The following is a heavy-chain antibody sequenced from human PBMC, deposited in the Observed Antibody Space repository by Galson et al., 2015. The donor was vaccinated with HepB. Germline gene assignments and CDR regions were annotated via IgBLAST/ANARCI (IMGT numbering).Heavy chain of an antibody. V-gene: IGHV1-18*04. CDR2: ISAYNGNT. Sequence: SVKVSCKASGYTFTSYGISWVRQAPGQGLEWMGWISAYNGNTNYAQKLQGRVTMTTDTSTSTAYMELRSLRSDDTAVYYCAREMDILTVLYRGGGWFDPWGQGTLVTVSS. J-gene: IGHJ5*02. CDR3: AREMDILTVLYRGGGWFDP. D-gene: IGHD3-9*01. CDR1: GYTFTSYG.